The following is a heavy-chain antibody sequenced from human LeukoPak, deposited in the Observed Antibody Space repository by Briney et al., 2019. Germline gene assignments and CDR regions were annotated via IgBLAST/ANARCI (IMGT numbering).Heavy chain of an antibody. CDR3: ATTHTGGGYDFWSGYYLRDPNYGMDV. Sequence: SQTLSLTCAVSGGSISSGGYSWSWLRQPPGKGLEWMGYIYHSGSTYYHPSLKSRVTISVDRSKNQFSLKLSSVTAADTAVYYCATTHTGGGYDFWSGYYLRDPNYGMDVWGQGTTVTVSS. CDR2: IYHSGST. CDR1: GGSISSGGYS. D-gene: IGHD3-3*01. V-gene: IGHV4-30-2*01. J-gene: IGHJ6*02.